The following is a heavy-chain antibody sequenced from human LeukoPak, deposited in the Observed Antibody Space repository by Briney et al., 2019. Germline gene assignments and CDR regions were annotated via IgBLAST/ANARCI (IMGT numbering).Heavy chain of an antibody. CDR2: ISGSGGST. V-gene: IGHV3-23*01. CDR1: GFTFSSYA. Sequence: GGSLRLSCAAPGFTFSSYAMSWVRQAPGKGLEWVSAISGSGGSTYYADSVKGRFTISRDNSKNTLYLQMNSLRVEDTAVYYCAKKGSGWNYGMDVWGQGTTVTVSS. CDR3: AKKGSGWNYGMDV. D-gene: IGHD6-19*01. J-gene: IGHJ6*02.